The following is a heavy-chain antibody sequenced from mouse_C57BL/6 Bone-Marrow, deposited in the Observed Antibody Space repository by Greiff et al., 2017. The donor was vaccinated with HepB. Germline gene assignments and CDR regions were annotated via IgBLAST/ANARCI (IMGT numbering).Heavy chain of an antibody. CDR2: IYPGDGDT. V-gene: IGHV1-80*01. J-gene: IGHJ2*01. Sequence: KESGAELVKPGASVKISCKASGYAFSSYWMNWVKQRPGKGLEWIGQIYPGDGDTNYNGKFKGKATLTADKSSSTAYMQLSSLTSEDSAVYFCARSYYGSGGYWGQGTTLTVSS. CDR1: GYAFSSYW. CDR3: ARSYYGSGGY. D-gene: IGHD1-1*01.